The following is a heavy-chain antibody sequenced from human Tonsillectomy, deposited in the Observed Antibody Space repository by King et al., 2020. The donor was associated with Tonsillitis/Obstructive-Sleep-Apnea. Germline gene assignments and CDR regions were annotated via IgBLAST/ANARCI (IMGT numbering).Heavy chain of an antibody. CDR1: GFTFSSYA. V-gene: IGHV3-30*04. Sequence: VQLVESGGGVVQPGRSLRLSCAASGFTFSSYAMHWVRQAPGKGLEWVAVISYDGSNKYYADSVKDRFTISRDNSKNTLYLQMNSLRAEDTAVYYCARGRVGATTPYYFDYWGQGTLVTVSS. J-gene: IGHJ4*02. D-gene: IGHD1-26*01. CDR2: ISYDGSNK. CDR3: ARGRVGATTPYYFDY.